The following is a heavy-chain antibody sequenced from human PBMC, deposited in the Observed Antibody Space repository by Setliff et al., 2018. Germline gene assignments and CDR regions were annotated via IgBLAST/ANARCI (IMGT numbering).Heavy chain of an antibody. V-gene: IGHV4-59*01. CDR1: DGSLSTYY. CDR2: VYYSGTA. Sequence: SETLSLTCTVSDGSLSTYYWSWIRQPPGKGLEFIGYVYYSGTANYSPSLRSRLTISVDTSKNQFSLKLRSVTAADTAVYYCARGGTFRYFDFWGQGALVTVSS. CDR3: ARGGTFRYFDF. J-gene: IGHJ4*02. D-gene: IGHD5-12*01.